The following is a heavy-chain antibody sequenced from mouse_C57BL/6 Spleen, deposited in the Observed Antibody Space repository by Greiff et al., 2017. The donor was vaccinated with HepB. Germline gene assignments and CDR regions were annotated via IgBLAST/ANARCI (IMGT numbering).Heavy chain of an antibody. CDR3: TTAYYSSAWFAY. Sequence: VQLKESGAELVRPGASVKLSCTASGFNIKDDYMHWVKQRPEQGLEWIGWIDPENGDTEYASKFQGKATITADTSSNTAYLQLSSLTSEDTAVYYCTTAYYSSAWFAYWGQGTLVTVSA. CDR1: GFNIKDDY. CDR2: IDPENGDT. V-gene: IGHV14-4*01. D-gene: IGHD2-5*01. J-gene: IGHJ3*01.